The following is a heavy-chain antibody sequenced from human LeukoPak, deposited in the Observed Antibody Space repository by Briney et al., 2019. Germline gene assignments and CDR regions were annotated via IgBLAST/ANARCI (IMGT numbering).Heavy chain of an antibody. CDR1: GYTFTGYY. J-gene: IGHJ3*02. D-gene: IGHD3-22*01. CDR3: ALGGYYYDSSGYTGDAFDI. CDR2: INPNSGGT. V-gene: IGHV1-2*02. Sequence: ASVKVSCKASGYTFTGYYMHWVRRAPGQGLEWMGWINPNSGGTNYAQKFQGRVTMTRDTSISTAYMELSRLRSDDTAVYYCALGGYYYDSSGYTGDAFDIWGQGTMVTVSS.